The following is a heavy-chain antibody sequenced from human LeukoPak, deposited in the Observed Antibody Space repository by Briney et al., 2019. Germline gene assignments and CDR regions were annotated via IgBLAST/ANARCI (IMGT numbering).Heavy chain of an antibody. CDR1: GFTFSSYA. Sequence: GGSLRLSCAASGFTFSSYAMSWVRQAPGKGLEWVSAISGSGGSTYYADSVKGRFTISRDNPKNTLYLQINNLRAEDTAMYYCAKCSAGYYNDAFDIWGRGTMVTVSS. D-gene: IGHD3-10*02. V-gene: IGHV3-23*01. J-gene: IGHJ3*02. CDR3: AKCSAGYYNDAFDI. CDR2: ISGSGGST.